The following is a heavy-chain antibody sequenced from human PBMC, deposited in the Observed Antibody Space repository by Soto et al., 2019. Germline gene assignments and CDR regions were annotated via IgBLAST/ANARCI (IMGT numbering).Heavy chain of an antibody. V-gene: IGHV3-30*18. CDR3: AKDDSSGYYPYEYFQH. Sequence: PGGSLRLSCAASGFTFSSYGMHWVRQAPGKGLEWVALISYEGSIKYYADSVKGRFTISRDNSKNTLYLQMNSLRAEDTAVYYCAKDDSSGYYPYEYFQHWGQGTLVTVSS. CDR2: ISYEGSIK. D-gene: IGHD3-22*01. CDR1: GFTFSSYG. J-gene: IGHJ1*01.